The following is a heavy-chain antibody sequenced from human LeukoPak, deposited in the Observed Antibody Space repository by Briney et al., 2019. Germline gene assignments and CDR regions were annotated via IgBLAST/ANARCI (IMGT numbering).Heavy chain of an antibody. J-gene: IGHJ4*02. CDR1: GFTFSSYA. CDR3: ARGGATQFVDY. D-gene: IGHD1-26*01. Sequence: GGSLRLSCAASGFTFSSYAMHWVCQAPGKGLEWVAVISYDGSNKYYADSVKGRFTISRDNSKNTLYLQMNSLRAEDTAVYYCARGGATQFVDYWGQGTLVTVSS. CDR2: ISYDGSNK. V-gene: IGHV3-30-3*01.